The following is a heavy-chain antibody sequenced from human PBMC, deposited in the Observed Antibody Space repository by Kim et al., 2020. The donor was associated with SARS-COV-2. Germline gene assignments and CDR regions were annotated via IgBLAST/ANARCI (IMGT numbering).Heavy chain of an antibody. Sequence: TRYSPSFQGQVTISADKSIGTAYLQWSSLKASDTAMYYCARQGVGAFDIWGQGTMVTVSS. J-gene: IGHJ3*02. CDR3: ARQGVGAFDI. D-gene: IGHD3-16*01. V-gene: IGHV5-51*01. CDR2: T.